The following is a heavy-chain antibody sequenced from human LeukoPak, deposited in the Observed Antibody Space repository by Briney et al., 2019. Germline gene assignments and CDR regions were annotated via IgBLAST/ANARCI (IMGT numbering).Heavy chain of an antibody. CDR1: GFTFSSYG. CDR3: AKAPSGSYVFAFDI. Sequence: GGSLRLSCAASGFTFSSYGMSWVRQAPGKGLEWVSAISGSGGSTYYADSVKGRFIISRDNSKNTLYLQMNSLRAEDTAVYYCAKAPSGSYVFAFDIWGQGTMVTVSS. V-gene: IGHV3-23*01. J-gene: IGHJ3*02. CDR2: ISGSGGST. D-gene: IGHD1-26*01.